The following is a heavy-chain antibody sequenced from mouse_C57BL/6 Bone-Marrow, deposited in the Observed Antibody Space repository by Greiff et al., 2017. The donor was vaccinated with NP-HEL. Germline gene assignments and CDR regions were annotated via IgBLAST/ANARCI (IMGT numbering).Heavy chain of an antibody. CDR1: GFSLTSYG. Sequence: VKLMESGPGLVAPSQSLSITCTVSGFSLTSYGVDWVRQSPGKGLEWLGVIWGVGSTNYNSALKSRLSISKDNSKSQVVLKMNSLQTDDTAMYCCARESPYYYGSSRAMDYWGQGTSVTVSS. J-gene: IGHJ4*01. V-gene: IGHV2-6*01. CDR2: IWGVGST. CDR3: ARESPYYYGSSRAMDY. D-gene: IGHD1-1*01.